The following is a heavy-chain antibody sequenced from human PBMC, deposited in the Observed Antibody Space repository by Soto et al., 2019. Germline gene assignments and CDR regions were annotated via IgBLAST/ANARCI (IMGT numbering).Heavy chain of an antibody. CDR1: GFAFRSYW. CDR2: IKSKTDGGTT. J-gene: IGHJ5*02. CDR3: TSPPSDGFDP. V-gene: IGHV3-15*07. Sequence: EVQLVESGGGLVQPGGSLRLSCAASGFAFRSYWMHWVRQAPGKGLVWVSRIKSKTDGGTTDYAAPVKGRFTISRDDSKNTLYLQMNSLKTEDTAVYYCTSPPSDGFDPWGQGTLVTVSS.